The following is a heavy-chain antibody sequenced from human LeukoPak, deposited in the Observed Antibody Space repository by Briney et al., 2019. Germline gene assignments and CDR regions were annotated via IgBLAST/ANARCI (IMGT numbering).Heavy chain of an antibody. J-gene: IGHJ4*02. CDR2: ISSSSGYI. CDR3: ARDRGDFGVVRLNDY. Sequence: GGSLRLSCAASGFTFSSYSMNWVRQAPGKGLEWVSSISSSSGYIYYADSVKGRFTISRDNAKNSLYLQMNSLRAEDTAVYYCARDRGDFGVVRLNDYWGQGTLVTVSS. CDR1: GFTFSSYS. D-gene: IGHD3-3*01. V-gene: IGHV3-21*01.